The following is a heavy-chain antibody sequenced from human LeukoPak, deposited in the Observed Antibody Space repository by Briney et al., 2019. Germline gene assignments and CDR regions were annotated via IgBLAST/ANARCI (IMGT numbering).Heavy chain of an antibody. CDR3: ARVRSRGVIID. D-gene: IGHD3-10*01. V-gene: IGHV3-11*06. Sequence: GGSLRLSCAASGFTFSDYYMSWIRQAPGKGLEWVSYISSSSSYTNYADSVKGRFTISRDNAKNSLYLQMNSLSAEDTAVYYCARVRSRGVIIDWGQGTLVTVSS. J-gene: IGHJ4*02. CDR1: GFTFSDYY. CDR2: ISSSSSYT.